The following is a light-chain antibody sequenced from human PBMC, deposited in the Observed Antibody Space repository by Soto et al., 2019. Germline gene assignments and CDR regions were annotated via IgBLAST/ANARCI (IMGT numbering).Light chain of an antibody. CDR2: GNS. Sequence: QSVLTQPPSVSGAPGQRVTISCTGSSSNIGAGYDVHWYQQLPGTAPKLLIYGNSNRPSGVPDRFSGSKSGTSASLAITGLKAEDEADYYSHSYDSSLGGAVFGGGTKLPV. CDR3: HSYDSSLGGAV. V-gene: IGLV1-40*01. CDR1: SSNIGAGYD. J-gene: IGLJ2*01.